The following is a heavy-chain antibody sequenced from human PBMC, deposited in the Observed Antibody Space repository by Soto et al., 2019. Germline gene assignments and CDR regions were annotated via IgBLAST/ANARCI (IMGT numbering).Heavy chain of an antibody. CDR3: AKEIVLRDFWSGYPDY. CDR1: GFTFSSYV. CDR2: ISGSGGST. Sequence: HPGGSLRLSCAASGFTFSSYVMSWVRQAPGKGLEWVSAISGSGGSTYYADSVKGRFTISRDNSKNTLSLQMNSLRAEDTAVYYCAKEIVLRDFWSGYPDYWGQGTLVTVSS. D-gene: IGHD3-3*01. V-gene: IGHV3-23*01. J-gene: IGHJ4*02.